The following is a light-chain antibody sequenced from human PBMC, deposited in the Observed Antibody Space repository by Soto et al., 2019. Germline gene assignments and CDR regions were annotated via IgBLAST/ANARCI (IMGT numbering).Light chain of an antibody. CDR2: AAS. V-gene: IGKV1-8*01. CDR1: QGISSY. CDR3: HQYYSSPQT. J-gene: IGKJ1*01. Sequence: AIRMTQSPSSFSASTGDRVTITCRASQGISSYLAWYQQKPGNAPKLLIYAASTLQSGVPSRFSGSGSGTDFTLTLSCMQSEDCATYYCHQYYSSPQTCGQGTKVAIK.